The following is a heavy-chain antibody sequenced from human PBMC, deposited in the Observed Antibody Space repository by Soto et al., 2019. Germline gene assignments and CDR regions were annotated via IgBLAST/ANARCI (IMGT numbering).Heavy chain of an antibody. J-gene: IGHJ4*02. Sequence: SSETLSLTCSVSGDSITNNKWWSWVRQPPGKGLEWIGEMHHSGSIHYNAPLKSRATISVDKSRNQFSLHLTSVTAADTAVYYCARESFDLTGYLDSWGQGTLVTVSS. V-gene: IGHV4-4*02. CDR2: MHHSGSI. D-gene: IGHD3-9*01. CDR3: ARESFDLTGYLDS. CDR1: GDSITNNKW.